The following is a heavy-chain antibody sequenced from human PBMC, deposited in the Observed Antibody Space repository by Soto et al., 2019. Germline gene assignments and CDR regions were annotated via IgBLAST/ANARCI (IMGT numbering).Heavy chain of an antibody. CDR3: ARDRIVGATVTDDAFDI. D-gene: IGHD1-26*01. J-gene: IGHJ3*02. CDR2: ISAYNGNT. Sequence: ASVKVFCTASGYTLTSYGISWVRQAPGQGLEWMGWISAYNGNTNYAQKLQGRVTMTTDTSTSTAYMELRSLRSDDTAVYYCARDRIVGATVTDDAFDIWGQGTMVTVSS. V-gene: IGHV1-18*01. CDR1: GYTLTSYG.